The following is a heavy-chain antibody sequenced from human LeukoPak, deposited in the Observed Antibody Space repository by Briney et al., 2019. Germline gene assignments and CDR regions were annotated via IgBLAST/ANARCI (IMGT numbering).Heavy chain of an antibody. D-gene: IGHD4-17*01. Sequence: PGGSLRLSCGASAFTFSNYAMSWVRQAPGKGLEWVSAISSGGGAPYYADSVKGRFVMSRDNSKNTLYLQMNSLRAEDTAVYYCGKASDTVTTDRALDYWGQGTLVTVSS. CDR3: GKASDTVTTDRALDY. CDR1: AFTFSNYA. CDR2: ISSGGGAP. V-gene: IGHV3-23*01. J-gene: IGHJ4*01.